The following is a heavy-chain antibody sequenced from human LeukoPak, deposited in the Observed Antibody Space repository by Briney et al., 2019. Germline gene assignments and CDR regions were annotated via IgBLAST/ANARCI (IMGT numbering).Heavy chain of an antibody. CDR1: GVTLRNYA. CDR3: ARDLLEWYFDY. D-gene: IGHD3-3*01. CDR2: IYSGGST. V-gene: IGHV3-66*01. Sequence: GGSLRLSCAASGVTLRNYAMTWIRQAPGKGLQWVSVIYSGGSTYYADSVKGRFTISRDNSKNTLYLQMNSLRAEDTAVYYCARDLLEWYFDYWGQGTLVTVSS. J-gene: IGHJ4*02.